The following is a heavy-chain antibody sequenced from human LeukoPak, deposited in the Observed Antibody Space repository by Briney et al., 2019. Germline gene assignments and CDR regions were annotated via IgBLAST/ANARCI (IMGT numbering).Heavy chain of an antibody. CDR1: GFTFSRYT. CDR3: VRYSSGLEY. D-gene: IGHD6-19*01. J-gene: IGHJ4*02. V-gene: IGHV3-64D*06. CDR2: ITSNGGST. Sequence: GGALRLSCSAPGFTFSRYTMYWVRQTPGKGLEYVSAITSNGGSTYYADSVKGRVTISRDSSKNTLCLQMSSLRPEDTAVYYCVRYSSGLEYWGQGTLVTVSS.